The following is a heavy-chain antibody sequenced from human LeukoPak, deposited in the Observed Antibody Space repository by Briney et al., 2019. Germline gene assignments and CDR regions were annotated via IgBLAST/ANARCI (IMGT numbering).Heavy chain of an antibody. CDR1: GYSISSGYF. D-gene: IGHD6-13*01. V-gene: IGHV4-38-2*02. J-gene: IGHJ5*02. CDR2: IYHSGST. CDR3: AATLSYKGYSSSRNP. Sequence: SETLSLTCTVSGYSISSGYFWGWIRQSPGKGLEWIGTIYHSGSTYYNASLESRVTISVDTSKNQFSLKLSSVTAADTAVYYCAATLSYKGYSSSRNPWGQGTLVTVSS.